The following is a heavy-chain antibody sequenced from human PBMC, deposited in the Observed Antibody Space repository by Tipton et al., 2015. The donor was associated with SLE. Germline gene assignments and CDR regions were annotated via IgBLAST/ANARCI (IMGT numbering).Heavy chain of an antibody. D-gene: IGHD5-24*01. Sequence: TLSLTCTVSGFSVSSYYWGWIRQPPGKGLEWLGTIYHSGTTYYNPSLKSRLTLSIDTSKNQFSLKLSSVTAADTAVYYCVRLELPATKADYWGPGTLVTVSS. CDR2: IYHSGTT. CDR3: VRLELPATKADY. J-gene: IGHJ4*02. V-gene: IGHV4-38-2*02. CDR1: GFSVSSYY.